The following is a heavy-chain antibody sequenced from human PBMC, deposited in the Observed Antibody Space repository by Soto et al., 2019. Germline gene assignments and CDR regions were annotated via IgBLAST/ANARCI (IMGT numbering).Heavy chain of an antibody. CDR1: GGTFSSYA. CDR2: IIPIFGTA. V-gene: IGHV1-69*01. CDR3: ARPYCSSTSCYRYYYGMDV. Sequence: QVQLVQSGAEVKKPGSSVKVSCKASGGTFSSYAISWVRQAPGQGLEWMGGIIPIFGTANYAQKFQGRVTITADESTSTDYMELSSLRSEDTAVYYCARPYCSSTSCYRYYYGMDVWGQGTTVTVSS. D-gene: IGHD2-2*02. J-gene: IGHJ6*02.